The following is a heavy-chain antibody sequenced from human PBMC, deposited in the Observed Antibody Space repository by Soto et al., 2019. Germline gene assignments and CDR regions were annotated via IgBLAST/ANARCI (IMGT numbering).Heavy chain of an antibody. CDR3: AKTRYFVSSGRYFDY. CDR2: ITNSGDDT. V-gene: IGHV3-23*01. CDR1: GFTFGSYA. J-gene: IGHJ4*02. D-gene: IGHD3-22*01. Sequence: EVQLLVSGGGLVQPGGSLRLSCAASGFTFGSYAMSWVRQAPGKGLEWVSGITNSGDDTYYADSVKGRFTVSRDNSKNTLYLQVNSLRAEDTAVYYCAKTRYFVSSGRYFDYWGQGTLVTVSS.